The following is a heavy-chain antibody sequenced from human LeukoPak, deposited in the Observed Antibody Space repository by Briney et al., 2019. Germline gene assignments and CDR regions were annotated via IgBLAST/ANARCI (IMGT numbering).Heavy chain of an antibody. CDR2: IIPILGIA. CDR3: ARDRENYYDSSGYYPDY. D-gene: IGHD3-22*01. Sequence: SVKVSCKASGGTFSSYAISWVRQAPGQGLEWMGRIIPILGIANYAQKFQGRVTMTRDTSISTAYMELSRLRSDDTAVYYCARDRENYYDSSGYYPDYWGQGTLVTVSS. CDR1: GGTFSSYA. V-gene: IGHV1-69*04. J-gene: IGHJ4*02.